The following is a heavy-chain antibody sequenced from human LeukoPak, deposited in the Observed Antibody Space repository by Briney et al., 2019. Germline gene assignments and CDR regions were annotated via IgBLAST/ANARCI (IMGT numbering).Heavy chain of an antibody. J-gene: IGHJ4*02. Sequence: PGGSLRLSCAASGFPFSTYAMTWVRQAPGKGLERVSGITGSDSSTYYADSVRGRFTISRDNSKNTVFLQMSSLRADDTAIYYCARGATPYDYGGNSVYWGQGTLVTVSS. CDR3: ARGATPYDYGGNSVY. CDR2: ITGSDSST. V-gene: IGHV3-23*01. D-gene: IGHD4-17*01. CDR1: GFPFSTYA.